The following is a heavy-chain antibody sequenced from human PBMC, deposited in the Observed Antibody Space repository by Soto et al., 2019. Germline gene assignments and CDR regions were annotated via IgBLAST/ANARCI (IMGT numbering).Heavy chain of an antibody. J-gene: IGHJ4*02. Sequence: SVKVSCKASGGTFSSYPISWVRQAPGQGLEWMGGIIPIFGTANYAQKFQGRVTITADESTSTAYMELSSLRSEDTAVYYCARSPIEMATIEYYFDYWGQGTLVTVSS. CDR3: ARSPIEMATIEYYFDY. CDR2: IIPIFGTA. V-gene: IGHV1-69*13. CDR1: GGTFSSYP. D-gene: IGHD5-12*01.